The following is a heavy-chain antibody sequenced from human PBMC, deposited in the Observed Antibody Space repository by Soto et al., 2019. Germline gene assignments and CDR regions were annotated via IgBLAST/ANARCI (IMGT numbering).Heavy chain of an antibody. V-gene: IGHV1-18*01. CDR3: AREGVPLQYFDWLLHDFDI. CDR2: ISAYNDNT. D-gene: IGHD3-9*01. J-gene: IGHJ3*02. CDR1: GYTFTSYG. Sequence: QVQLVQSGAEVKKPGASVKVSCKASGYTFTSYGISWVRQAPGQGLEWMGWISAYNDNTNYARKFQGRVTMTTDTSTTTAYMELRSLRSDDTAVYYCAREGVPLQYFDWLLHDFDIWGQGTMVSVSS.